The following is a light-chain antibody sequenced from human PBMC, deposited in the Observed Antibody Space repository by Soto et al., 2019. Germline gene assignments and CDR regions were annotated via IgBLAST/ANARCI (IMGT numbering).Light chain of an antibody. Sequence: EIVMTQSPATLSVSPGERATLSCRASQTISTNLAWHQQKPGQAPRLLIYGASTRATGIPARFSGSGSGTEFTLTISSLQSEDSAVYFCQQYNNWPPAFTFGPGTKVDIK. J-gene: IGKJ3*01. CDR2: GAS. CDR1: QTISTN. V-gene: IGKV3-15*01. CDR3: QQYNNWPPAFT.